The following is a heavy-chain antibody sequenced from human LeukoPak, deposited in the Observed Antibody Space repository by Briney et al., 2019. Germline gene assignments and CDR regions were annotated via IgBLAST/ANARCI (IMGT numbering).Heavy chain of an antibody. V-gene: IGHV1-69*01. J-gene: IGHJ4*02. D-gene: IGHD3-3*01. Sequence: GSSVRVSCKASGGTFSNYANSWVRQAPGQGLEWMGGIITNYGTTNYAQKYQGRVTITADESTTTVYMELSSLRSEDTAVYYCARPRTYYDFWRGYPPFDYWGQGTLVTVSS. CDR1: GGTFSNYA. CDR2: IITNYGTT. CDR3: ARPRTYYDFWRGYPPFDY.